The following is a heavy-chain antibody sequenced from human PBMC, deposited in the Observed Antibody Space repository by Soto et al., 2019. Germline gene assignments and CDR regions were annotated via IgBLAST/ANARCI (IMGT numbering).Heavy chain of an antibody. CDR3: VRRWGYDSGYYYYAY. D-gene: IGHD3-22*01. CDR1: GGTFSSYA. CDR2: IVPIFGTA. Sequence: QVQLVQSGAEVKKPGSSVKVSCKASGGTFSSYAISWVRQAPGQGLEWVGGIVPIFGTANYAQKFKGRFTIAAYESATTVYMELSSLRSQDTAVYYCVRRWGYDSGYYYYAYGGQGTLVTVSS. J-gene: IGHJ4*02. V-gene: IGHV1-69*01.